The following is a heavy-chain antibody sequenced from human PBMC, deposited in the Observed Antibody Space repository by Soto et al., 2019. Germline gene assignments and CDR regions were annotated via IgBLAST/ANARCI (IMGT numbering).Heavy chain of an antibody. V-gene: IGHV1-8*01. J-gene: IGHJ5*02. CDR3: ARERSSSRRFDP. Sequence: QVQLVQSGAEVKKPGASVKVSCKASGYTFTSYDINWVRQATGQGLEWMGWMNPNTGNTGYAQKFQGRVTMTRNTSISTAYMELSSLSSEDTAVYYCARERSSSRRFDPWGQGTLVTASS. CDR2: MNPNTGNT. CDR1: GYTFTSYD. D-gene: IGHD3-16*02.